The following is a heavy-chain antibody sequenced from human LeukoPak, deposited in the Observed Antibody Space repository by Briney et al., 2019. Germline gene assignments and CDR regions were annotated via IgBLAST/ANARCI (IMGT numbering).Heavy chain of an antibody. CDR3: ARDGEGYCSSTSCYEAWFDP. J-gene: IGHJ5*02. V-gene: IGHV4-4*07. Sequence: PSETLSLTCTVSGGSISSYYWSWIRQPPGKGLEWIGRIYTSGSTNYNPSLKSRVTMSVDTSKNQFSLKLSSVTAADTAVYYCARDGEGYCSSTSCYEAWFDPWGQGTLVTVSS. CDR1: GGSISSYY. CDR2: IYTSGST. D-gene: IGHD2-2*01.